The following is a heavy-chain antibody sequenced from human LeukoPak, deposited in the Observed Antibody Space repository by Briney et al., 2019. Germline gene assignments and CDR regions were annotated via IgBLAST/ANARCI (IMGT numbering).Heavy chain of an antibody. CDR1: GHTFTIYA. J-gene: IGHJ4*02. CDR3: ARGPMVRGVIIYFDY. D-gene: IGHD3-10*01. V-gene: IGHV1-3*01. CDR2: INAGNGNT. Sequence: ASVTVPCTASGHTFTIYAMHWVRQAPGQRLEWMGWINAGNGNTKYSQKFQGRVTITRDTSASTAYMELSSLRSEDTAVYYCARGPMVRGVIIYFDYWGQGTLVTVSS.